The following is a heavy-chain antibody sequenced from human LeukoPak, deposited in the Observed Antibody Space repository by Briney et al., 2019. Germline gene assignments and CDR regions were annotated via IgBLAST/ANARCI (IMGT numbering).Heavy chain of an antibody. CDR1: GFTFSSYR. Sequence: GGSLRLSCAASGFTFSSYRMHWVRQAPGKGLEWVAVISYDGSNKYYADSVKGRFTISRDNSKNTLYLQMNSLRAEDTAVYYCAKTMVRGVQFDYWGQGTLVTVSS. J-gene: IGHJ4*02. D-gene: IGHD3-10*01. CDR3: AKTMVRGVQFDY. CDR2: ISYDGSNK. V-gene: IGHV3-30*18.